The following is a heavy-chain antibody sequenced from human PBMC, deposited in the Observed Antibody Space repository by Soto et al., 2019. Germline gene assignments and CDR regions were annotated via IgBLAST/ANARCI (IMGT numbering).Heavy chain of an antibody. CDR1: GGSISSGGYS. CDR2: IYHSGST. CDR3: ARSYYYDSSGYSPPHFAY. Sequence: SETLSLTCAVSGGSISSGGYSWSWIRQPPGKGLEWIGYIYHSGSTYYNPSLKSRVTISVDRSKNQFSLKLSSVTAADTAVYYCARSYYYDSSGYSPPHFAYWGQGTLVTVSS. D-gene: IGHD3-22*01. V-gene: IGHV4-30-2*01. J-gene: IGHJ4*02.